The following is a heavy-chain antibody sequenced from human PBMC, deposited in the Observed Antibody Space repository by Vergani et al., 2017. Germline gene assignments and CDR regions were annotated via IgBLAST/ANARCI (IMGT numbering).Heavy chain of an antibody. D-gene: IGHD6-19*01. J-gene: IGHJ4*02. CDR2: IKSKTDGGTT. CDR3: ARGYSSGWYYDY. CDR1: GFTFSNAW. Sequence: VQLVESGGGLVKPGGSLRLSCAASGFTFSNAWMSWVRQAPGKGLEWVGRIKSKTDGGTTDYAAPVKGRFTISRDDSKNTLYLQMNSLRAEDTAVYYCARGYSSGWYYDYWGQGTLVTVSS. V-gene: IGHV3-15*01.